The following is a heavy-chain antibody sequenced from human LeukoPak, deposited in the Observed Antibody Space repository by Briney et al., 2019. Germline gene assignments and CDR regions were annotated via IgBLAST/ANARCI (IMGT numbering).Heavy chain of an antibody. D-gene: IGHD1-26*01. Sequence: WGSLRLSCAASGFTFSSYWMHWVRQAPGKGLVWVSRINTDGSSTSYADSVKGRFTISRDNAKNTLYVQMNSLRAEDTAVYYCASLAGATEFDSWGQGTLVTISS. CDR3: ASLAGATEFDS. J-gene: IGHJ4*02. CDR1: GFTFSSYW. V-gene: IGHV3-74*01. CDR2: INTDGSST.